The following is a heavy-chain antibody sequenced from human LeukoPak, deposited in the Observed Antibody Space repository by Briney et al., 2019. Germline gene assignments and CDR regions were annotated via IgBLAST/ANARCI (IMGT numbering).Heavy chain of an antibody. Sequence: PGRSLRLFCAASGFTFSSYGMHWVRQAPGMGLEWVAVISYDGSNKYYADSVKGRFTISRDNSKNTLYLQMNSLRAEDTAVYYCATVVPAARPDYWGQGTLVTVSS. J-gene: IGHJ4*02. CDR3: ATVVPAARPDY. CDR1: GFTFSSYG. CDR2: ISYDGSNK. D-gene: IGHD2-2*01. V-gene: IGHV3-30*03.